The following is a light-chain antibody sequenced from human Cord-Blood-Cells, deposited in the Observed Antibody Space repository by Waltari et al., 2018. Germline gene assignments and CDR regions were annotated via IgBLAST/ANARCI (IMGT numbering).Light chain of an antibody. CDR3: SSYAGSNNFV. CDR2: EVS. V-gene: IGLV2-8*01. J-gene: IGLJ1*01. Sequence: QSALTQPPSASGSPGQSVPISCPGPRSDVGGSNYVSWYQQHPGKAPKRMIYEVSKRPSGVPDRFSGSKSGNTASLTVSGLQAEDEADYYCSSYAGSNNFVFGTGTKVTVL. CDR1: RSDVGGSNY.